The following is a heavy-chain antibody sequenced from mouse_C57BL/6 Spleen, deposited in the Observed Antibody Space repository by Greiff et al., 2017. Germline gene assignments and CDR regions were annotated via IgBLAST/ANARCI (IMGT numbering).Heavy chain of an antibody. CDR2: INPNNGGT. J-gene: IGHJ3*01. CDR1: GYTFTDYY. V-gene: IGHV1-26*01. Sequence: EVQLQQSGPELVKPGASVKISCKASGYTFTDYYMNWVKQSHGKSLEWIGDINPNNGGTSYNQKFKGKATLTVDHSSSTAYMELRSLTSEDSAVYYCARGGTAQAAWFAYWGQGTLVTVSA. D-gene: IGHD3-2*02. CDR3: ARGGTAQAAWFAY.